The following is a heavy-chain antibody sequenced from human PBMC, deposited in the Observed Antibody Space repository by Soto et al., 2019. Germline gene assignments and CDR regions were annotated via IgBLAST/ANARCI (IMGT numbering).Heavy chain of an antibody. Sequence: PGGSLRLSCAASGFTVSNNYMSWARQAPGKGLEWVSVIFSDGSTYYADSVKGRFTISRDNSKNTLYLQMNSLRAEDTAVYYCVKDDDSSGSLDYWGQGTLVTVSS. J-gene: IGHJ4*02. CDR3: VKDDDSSGSLDY. V-gene: IGHV3-53*05. CDR1: GFTVSNNY. CDR2: IFSDGST. D-gene: IGHD3-22*01.